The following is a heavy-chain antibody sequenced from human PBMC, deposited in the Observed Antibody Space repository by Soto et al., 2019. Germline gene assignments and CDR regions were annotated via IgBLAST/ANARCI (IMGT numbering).Heavy chain of an antibody. J-gene: IGHJ6*02. CDR1: GGSFSGYY. D-gene: IGHD3-22*01. CDR3: AGHGRNTMIAQLRHYAMDV. Sequence: SETLSLTCAVYGGSFSGYYWSWIRQPPGKGLEWIGEINHSGSTNYNPSLKSRVTISVDTSKNQFSLKLSSVTAADTAVYYCAGHGRNTMIAQLRHYAMDVWGQGATVTVSS. CDR2: INHSGST. V-gene: IGHV4-34*01.